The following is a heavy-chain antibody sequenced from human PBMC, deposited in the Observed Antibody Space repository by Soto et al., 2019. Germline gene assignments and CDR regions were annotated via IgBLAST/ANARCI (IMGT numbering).Heavy chain of an antibody. J-gene: IGHJ6*02. CDR1: GFTFSSYG. CDR3: AKAYYDFWSGYCYYYYGMDV. Sequence: PGGSLRLSCAASGFTFSSYGMHWVRQAPGKGLEWVAVISYDGSNKYYADSVKGRFTISGDNSKNTLYLQMNSLRAEDTAVYYCAKAYYDFWSGYCYYYYGMDVWGQGTTVTVSS. CDR2: ISYDGSNK. V-gene: IGHV3-30*18. D-gene: IGHD3-3*01.